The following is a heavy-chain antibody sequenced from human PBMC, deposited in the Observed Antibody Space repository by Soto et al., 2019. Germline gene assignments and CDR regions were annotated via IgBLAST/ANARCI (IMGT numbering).Heavy chain of an antibody. Sequence: GGSLRLSCVASGFTFSTYAMSWVRQAPGKGLEWVSALSPSGGETYYADSVKGRFTISRDNSMNALYLQMNSLRVEDTAVYYCAHPRGYGVFDAYDIWGQGTMVTVSS. CDR3: AHPRGYGVFDAYDI. D-gene: IGHD4-17*01. V-gene: IGHV3-23*01. J-gene: IGHJ3*02. CDR2: LSPSGGET. CDR1: GFTFSTYA.